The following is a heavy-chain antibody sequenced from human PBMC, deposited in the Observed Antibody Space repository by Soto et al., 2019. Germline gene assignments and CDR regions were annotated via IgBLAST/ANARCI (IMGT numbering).Heavy chain of an antibody. V-gene: IGHV3-33*01. CDR3: ARAELGGDYYYYYGMDV. Sequence: QPGGSLRLSCAASGFTFSSYGMHWVRQAPGKGLEWVAVIWYDGSNKYYADSVKGRFTISRDNSKNTLYLQMNSLRAEDTAVYYCARAELGGDYYYYYGMDVWGQGTTVTVSS. D-gene: IGHD1-7*01. J-gene: IGHJ6*02. CDR2: IWYDGSNK. CDR1: GFTFSSYG.